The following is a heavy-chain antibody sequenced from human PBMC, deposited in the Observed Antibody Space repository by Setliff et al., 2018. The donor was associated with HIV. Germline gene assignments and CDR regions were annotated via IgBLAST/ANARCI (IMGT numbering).Heavy chain of an antibody. Sequence: GGSLRLSCVASGSNFDDFGMSWVRQAPGKGLEWVSGINWNGGSTGYADSVKGRFTISRDNAKNTLYLEMNGLRGEDTAVYYCVIFSSSSGWGQGTQVTVSS. D-gene: IGHD6-6*01. CDR2: INWNGGST. CDR1: GSNFDDFG. CDR3: VIFSSSSG. V-gene: IGHV3-20*04. J-gene: IGHJ4*02.